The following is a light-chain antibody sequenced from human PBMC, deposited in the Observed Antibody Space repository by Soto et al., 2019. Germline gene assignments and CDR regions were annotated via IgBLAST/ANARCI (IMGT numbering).Light chain of an antibody. CDR2: SSY. V-gene: IGKV3-20*01. Sequence: ELALTQSPGTLSLSPGERPTLPCTASQSVRSTYLGWYQNKRGQATRLIIYSSYSRAAGVSDRVSGSGSGTDFTLTISRLEPEDGAVYYGQQYGSSPGTFGQGTKVDIK. CDR1: QSVRSTY. CDR3: QQYGSSPGT. J-gene: IGKJ1*01.